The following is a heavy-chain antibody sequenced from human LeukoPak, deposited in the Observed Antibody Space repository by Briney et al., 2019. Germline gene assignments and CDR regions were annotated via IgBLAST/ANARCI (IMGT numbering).Heavy chain of an antibody. J-gene: IGHJ4*02. V-gene: IGHV3-7*01. CDR3: ARSRFYFDY. Sequence: GGSLRLSCAASGFTFSTYWMGWVRQAPGKGLEWVAKIKPDGSEKDRVDSVKGRFTISRDNAKNSLYLQLNSLRAEDTAVYYCARSRFYFDYWGQGTLVTVSS. CDR2: IKPDGSEK. CDR1: GFTFSTYW.